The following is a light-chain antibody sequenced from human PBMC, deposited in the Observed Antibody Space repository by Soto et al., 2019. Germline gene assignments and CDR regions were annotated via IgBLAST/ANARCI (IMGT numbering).Light chain of an antibody. CDR2: DVS. V-gene: IGLV2-14*03. Sequence: QSALTQPASVSGSPGQSITISCTGTSSDVGGHNYVSWYQQHPGKAPKLMIYDVSNRPSGVSDRFSGSKSGNTASLTISGLQAEDEADYYCSSYTTSSTVVFGGGTKVNVL. CDR3: SSYTTSSTVV. J-gene: IGLJ2*01. CDR1: SSDVGGHNY.